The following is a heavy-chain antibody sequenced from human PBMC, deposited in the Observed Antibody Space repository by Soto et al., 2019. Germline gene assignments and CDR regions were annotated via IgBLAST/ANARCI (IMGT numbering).Heavy chain of an antibody. V-gene: IGHV4-61*08. J-gene: IGHJ6*02. CDR1: GGSISSGGYY. D-gene: IGHD2-2*01. CDR2: IHYSGST. CDR3: ARARYQLLHPYYYGMDV. Sequence: SETLSLTCTVSGGSISSGGYYWSWIRQHPGKDLKWIGYIHYSGSTKSNPSLKSRVTISVDTSRNQVSLKLSSVTAADSAVYFCARARYQLLHPYYYGMDVWGQGTTVTVSS.